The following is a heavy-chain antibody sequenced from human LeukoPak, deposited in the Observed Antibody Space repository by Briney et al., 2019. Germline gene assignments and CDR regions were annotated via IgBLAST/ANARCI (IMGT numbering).Heavy chain of an antibody. CDR1: GYTFTSYH. Sequence: ASVKVSCKASGYTFTSYHLHWVRQAPGQGLEWMGWINPNSGGTNYAQKFQGRVTMTRDTSISTAYMELSRLRSDDTAVYYCARDYDILTGYFSRPGEYFQHWGQGTLVTVSS. J-gene: IGHJ1*01. V-gene: IGHV1-2*02. CDR2: INPNSGGT. D-gene: IGHD3-9*01. CDR3: ARDYDILTGYFSRPGEYFQH.